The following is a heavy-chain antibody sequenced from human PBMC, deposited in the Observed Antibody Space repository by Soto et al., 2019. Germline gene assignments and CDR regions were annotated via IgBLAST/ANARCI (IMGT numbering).Heavy chain of an antibody. V-gene: IGHV4-39*01. D-gene: IGHD2-8*01. CDR1: VGSFSNSNYY. J-gene: IGHJ4*02. CDR2: VYYRGRS. Sequence: ETLSLTCTVSVGSFSNSNYYWGWILQSPGKGLEWIGSVYYRGRSYSKSSVKSRVTISVDTSKNQFSLNLNSVTASDTAVYFCVSQRTSVLTQAYFDYWGPGALVTVSS. CDR3: VSQRTSVLTQAYFDY.